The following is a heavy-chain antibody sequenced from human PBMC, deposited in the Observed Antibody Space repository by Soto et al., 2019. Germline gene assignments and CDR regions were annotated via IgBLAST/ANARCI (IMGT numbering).Heavy chain of an antibody. D-gene: IGHD4-4*01. CDR3: ARAYPTLNWFDR. V-gene: IGHV3-74*01. CDR2: INSGGSST. Sequence: GGSLRLSCAASGFTFSSYWMHWVRQAPGKGLVWVSRINSGGSSTSYADSVKGRFTISRDNAKNSQYLQMNSLRAEATAVYYCARAYPTLNWFDRWGQGTLVTVS. J-gene: IGHJ5*02. CDR1: GFTFSSYW.